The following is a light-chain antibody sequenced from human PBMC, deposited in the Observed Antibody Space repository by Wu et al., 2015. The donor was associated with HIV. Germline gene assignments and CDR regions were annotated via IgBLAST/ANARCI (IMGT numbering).Light chain of an antibody. J-gene: IGKJ1*01. V-gene: IGKV3-20*01. CDR3: HQYGSSTRT. CDR1: QSIGSTD. CDR2: DAS. Sequence: EIVLTQSPGTLSLSPGDSATLSCRASQSIGSTDLAWYQQRPGQAPRLLIYDASTRATGIPDRFSGHGSGRDFTLIISRLQPEDFAVYYCHQYGSSTRTFGQGTKVEI.